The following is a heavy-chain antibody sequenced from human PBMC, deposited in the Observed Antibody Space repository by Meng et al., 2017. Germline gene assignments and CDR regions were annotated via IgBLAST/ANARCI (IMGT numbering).Heavy chain of an antibody. CDR2: ISSSSTI. Sequence: GESLKISCTASGFTFGDYAMSWVRQAPGKGLEWVSSISSSSTIYYADSVKGRFTISRDNAKNSLYLQMNSLRAEDTAVYYCARGGGGYYDSSGYYYGDYWGQGTLVTVSS. CDR3: ARGGGGYYDSSGYYYGDY. J-gene: IGHJ4*02. CDR1: GFTFGDYA. V-gene: IGHV3-69-1*02. D-gene: IGHD3-22*01.